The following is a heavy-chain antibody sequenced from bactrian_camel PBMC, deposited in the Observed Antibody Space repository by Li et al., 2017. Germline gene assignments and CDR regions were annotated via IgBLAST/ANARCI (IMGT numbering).Heavy chain of an antibody. CDR2: INSDGSDT. J-gene: IGHJ6*01. D-gene: IGHD5*01. Sequence: HVQLVESGGGSVQPGGSLRLSCSTSGFAFSASWMNWVRQGPGKGLEWVSSINSDGSDTDYVDSVEGRFTISRDNAKNTVYLQMNSLKPEDTAMYYCAAGQGVGWCLDVIRTGAEPDFDYWGQGTQVTVS. CDR3: AAGQGVGWCLDVIRTGAEPDFDY. CDR1: GFAFSASW. V-gene: IGHV3S6*01.